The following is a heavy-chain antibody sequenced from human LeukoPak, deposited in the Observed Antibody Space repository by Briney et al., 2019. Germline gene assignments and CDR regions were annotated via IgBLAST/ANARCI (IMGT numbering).Heavy chain of an antibody. CDR3: ARHLDYYDSSGYYDY. D-gene: IGHD3-22*01. CDR1: GGSISSYY. J-gene: IGHJ4*02. Sequence: SETLSLTCTVSGGSISSYYWSWIRQPPGKGLEWIGYIYYSGSTHYNPSLKSRVTISVDTSKNQFSLKLSSVTAADTAVYYCARHLDYYDSSGYYDYWGQGTLVTVSS. V-gene: IGHV4-59*08. CDR2: IYYSGST.